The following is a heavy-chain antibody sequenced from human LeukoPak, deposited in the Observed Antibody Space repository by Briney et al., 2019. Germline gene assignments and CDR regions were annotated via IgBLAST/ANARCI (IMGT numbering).Heavy chain of an antibody. J-gene: IGHJ4*02. CDR3: ASGAATPSQYDFWSGYSGGAFDY. D-gene: IGHD3-3*01. CDR2: MSSSSSTI. CDR1: GFTFSSYS. Sequence: GGSLRLSCAASGFTFSSYSMNWVRQAPGKGLEWVSYMSSSSSTIYYADSVKGRFTIPRDNAKNSLYLQMNRLRDEDTAVYYCASGAATPSQYDFWSGYSGGAFDYWGQGTLVTVSS. V-gene: IGHV3-48*02.